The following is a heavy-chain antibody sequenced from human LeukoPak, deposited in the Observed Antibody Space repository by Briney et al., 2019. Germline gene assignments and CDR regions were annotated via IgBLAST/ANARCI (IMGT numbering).Heavy chain of an antibody. CDR2: ISYDGSNK. J-gene: IGHJ4*02. V-gene: IGHV3-30*03. Sequence: GGSLRLSCAASGFTFSSYGMHWVRQAPGKGLEWVAVISYDGSNKYYADSVKGRFTISRDNSKNTLYLQMNSLRAEDTAVYYCARVGYTSGWYRSWGQGTLVTVSS. CDR3: ARVGYTSGWYRS. CDR1: GFTFSSYG. D-gene: IGHD6-19*01.